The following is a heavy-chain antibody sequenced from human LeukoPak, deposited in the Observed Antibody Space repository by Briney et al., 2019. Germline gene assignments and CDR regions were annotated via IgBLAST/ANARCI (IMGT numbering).Heavy chain of an antibody. D-gene: IGHD6-19*01. CDR3: ARGRAGPWMKVYYFDY. CDR1: GYTFTGYY. CDR2: INPNSGGT. Sequence: ASVKVSCKASGYTFTGYYMHWVRQAPGQGLEWMGWINPNSGGTNYAQKFQGRVTMTRDTSIGTAYMELSRLRSDDTAVYYCARGRAGPWMKVYYFDYWGQGTLVTVSS. V-gene: IGHV1-2*02. J-gene: IGHJ4*02.